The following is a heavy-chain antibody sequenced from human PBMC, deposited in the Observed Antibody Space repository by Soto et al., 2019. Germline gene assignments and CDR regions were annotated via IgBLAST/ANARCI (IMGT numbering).Heavy chain of an antibody. CDR3: ARVGGFVVVPAAIEYYGMDV. CDR1: GYTFTSYA. CDR2: INGGNGNT. J-gene: IGHJ6*02. Sequence: ASVKVSCKASGYTFTSYAMHWVRQAPGQRLEWMGWINGGNGNTKYSQKFQGRVTITRDTSASTAYMELSSLRSEDTAVYYCARVGGFVVVPAAIEYYGMDVWGQGTTVTVSS. V-gene: IGHV1-3*01. D-gene: IGHD2-2*01.